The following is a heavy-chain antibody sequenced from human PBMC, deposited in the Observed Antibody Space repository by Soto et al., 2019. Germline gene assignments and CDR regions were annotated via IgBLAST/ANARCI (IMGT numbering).Heavy chain of an antibody. V-gene: IGHV1-3*01. D-gene: IGHD4-17*01. Sequence: ASVKVSCKASGNTVPNYAIHWVRQAPGQRLEWMGWINGGNGNTKYSQKFQGRVTITRDTSASTAYMELSSLRSEDTAVYYCAVSAVTTSLRWFDPWGQGTLVAVSS. J-gene: IGHJ5*02. CDR1: GNTVPNYA. CDR3: AVSAVTTSLRWFDP. CDR2: INGGNGNT.